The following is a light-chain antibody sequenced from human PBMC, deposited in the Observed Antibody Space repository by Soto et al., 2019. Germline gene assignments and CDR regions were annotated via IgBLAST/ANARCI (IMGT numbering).Light chain of an antibody. CDR2: DVS. Sequence: QSALTQPASVSGSPGQSITISCTETSSDVGGYNYVSWYQQHPGKAPKLMIYDVSNRPSGVSNRFSGSKSGNTASLTISGRQAEDEADYYCSSYTSSSVVFGGGTKVTVL. V-gene: IGLV2-14*01. CDR1: SSDVGGYNY. CDR3: SSYTSSSVV. J-gene: IGLJ2*01.